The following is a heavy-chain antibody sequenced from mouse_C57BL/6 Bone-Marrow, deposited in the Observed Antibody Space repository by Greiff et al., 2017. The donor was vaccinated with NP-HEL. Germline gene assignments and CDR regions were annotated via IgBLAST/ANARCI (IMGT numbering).Heavy chain of an antibody. CDR3: ARRPYYYYGSFYAMDY. V-gene: IGHV5-4*03. CDR1: GFTFSSYA. Sequence: EVKVEESGGGLVKPGGSLKLSCAASGFTFSSYAMSWVRQTPEKRLEWVATISDGGSYTYYPDNVKGRFTISRDNAKNNRYLQMSHLKSEDTAMYYCARRPYYYYGSFYAMDYWGQGTSVTVSS. J-gene: IGHJ4*01. D-gene: IGHD1-1*01. CDR2: ISDGGSYT.